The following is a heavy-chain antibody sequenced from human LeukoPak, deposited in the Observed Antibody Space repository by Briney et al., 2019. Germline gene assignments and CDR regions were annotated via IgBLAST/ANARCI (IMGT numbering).Heavy chain of an antibody. CDR2: IYPGDSDT. V-gene: IGHV5-51*01. D-gene: IGHD2-21*02. CDR1: GYSFTSYW. J-gene: IGHJ3*02. CDR3: ATPGGYCGGDCYYDAFDI. Sequence: GESLKISCKGSGYSFTSYWIGWVRQMPGKGLEWMGIIYPGDSDTRYSPSLQGQVTISADKSISTAYLQWSSLKASDTAMYYCATPGGYCGGDCYYDAFDIWGQGTMVTVSS.